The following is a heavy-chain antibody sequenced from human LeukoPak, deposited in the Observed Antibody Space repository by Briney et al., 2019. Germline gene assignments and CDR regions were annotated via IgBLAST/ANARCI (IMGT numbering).Heavy chain of an antibody. V-gene: IGHV3-21*01. CDR1: GFTFSSYG. D-gene: IGHD2-15*01. CDR3: ARAVVAPGGAPYFDY. CDR2: ISSTSDYI. J-gene: IGHJ4*02. Sequence: PGGSLRLSCAASGFTFSSYGMHWVRQAPGKGLEWVSSISSTSDYIFYADSVKGRFTISRDNAKNSLYLQINSLRAEDTAVFYCARAVVAPGGAPYFDYWGQGTLVTVSS.